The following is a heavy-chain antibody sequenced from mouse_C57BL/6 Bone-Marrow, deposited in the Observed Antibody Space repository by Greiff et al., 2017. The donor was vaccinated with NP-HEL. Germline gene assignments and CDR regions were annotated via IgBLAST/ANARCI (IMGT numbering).Heavy chain of an antibody. CDR3: AREQGSSGTPDY. J-gene: IGHJ2*01. CDR2: ISDGGSYT. V-gene: IGHV5-4*01. CDR1: GFTFSSYA. D-gene: IGHD4-1*01. Sequence: EVMLVESGGGLVKPGGSLKLSCAASGFTFSSYAMSWVRQTPEKRLEWVATISDGGSYTYYPDKVKGRVTISRDNAKNNLYLQMSHLKSEDTAMYYVAREQGSSGTPDYWGQGTTLTVSS.